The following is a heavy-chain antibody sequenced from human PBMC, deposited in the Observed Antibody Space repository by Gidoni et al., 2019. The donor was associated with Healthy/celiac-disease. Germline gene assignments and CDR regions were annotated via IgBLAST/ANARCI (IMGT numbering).Heavy chain of an antibody. Sequence: QVTLVESGGGVVQPGRSLRISCADSGFTFSSYAMHWVRQAPGKGLEWVAVISYDGSNKYYADYVKGRITISRDNSKNTLYLQMNSLRAEDTAVYYCARNYYDSSGYSHWGQGTLVTVSS. CDR1: GFTFSSYA. CDR3: ARNYYDSSGYSH. V-gene: IGHV3-30-3*01. D-gene: IGHD3-22*01. CDR2: ISYDGSNK. J-gene: IGHJ4*02.